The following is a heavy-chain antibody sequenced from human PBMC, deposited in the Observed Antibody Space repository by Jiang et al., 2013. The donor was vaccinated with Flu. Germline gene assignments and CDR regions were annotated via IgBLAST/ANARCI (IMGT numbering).Heavy chain of an antibody. CDR1: GDSVSSNSAA. J-gene: IGHJ6*02. CDR2: TYYRSKWYN. D-gene: IGHD6-13*01. CDR3: ARVPQYSSSWYGYYYYGMDV. V-gene: IGHV6-1*01. Sequence: QTLSLTCAISGDSVSSNSAAWNWIRQSPSRGLEWLGRTYYRSKWYNDYAVSVKSRITINPDTSKNQFSLQLNSVTPEDTAVYYCARVPQYSSSWYGYYYYGMDVWGQGTTVTVSS.